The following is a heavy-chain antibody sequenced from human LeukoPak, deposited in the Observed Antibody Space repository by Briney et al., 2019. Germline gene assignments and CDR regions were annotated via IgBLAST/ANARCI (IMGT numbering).Heavy chain of an antibody. CDR2: IKQDGSEK. CDR3: ARDEYYYGSGTLN. CDR1: GFTFSSYW. J-gene: IGHJ4*02. D-gene: IGHD3-10*01. Sequence: GGSLRLSCAASGFTFSSYWMSWVRQAPGKGLEWVANIKQDGSEKYYVDSVKGRFTISRDNAKNPLYLQMNSLRAEDTAVYYCARDEYYYGSGTLNWGQGTLVTVSS. V-gene: IGHV3-7*01.